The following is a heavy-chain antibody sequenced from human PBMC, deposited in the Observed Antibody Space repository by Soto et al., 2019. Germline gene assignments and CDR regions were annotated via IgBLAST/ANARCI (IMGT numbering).Heavy chain of an antibody. CDR3: VRLRSAYFTGFDF. V-gene: IGHV3-23*01. Sequence: GGSLRLSCAPSGFTFANYAISWVRQAPGKGLEWVSGLGGRGGRTYYADSVKGRFTIARDDSKNTVYLQMNSLRVEDTALYYCVRLRSAYFTGFDFWGRGTLVTVSS. CDR2: LGGRGGRT. CDR1: GFTFANYA. D-gene: IGHD3-3*01. J-gene: IGHJ4*02.